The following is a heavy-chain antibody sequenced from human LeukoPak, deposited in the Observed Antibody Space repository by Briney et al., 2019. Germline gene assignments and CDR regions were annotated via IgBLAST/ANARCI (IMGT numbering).Heavy chain of an antibody. V-gene: IGHV1-18*01. CDR3: ARGEYYYDSSGYLVPNDY. CDR1: GYTFTSYG. Sequence: ASVKVSCKASGYTFTSYGISWVRQAPGQGLEWVGWISAYNGNTNYAQKLQGRVTMTTDTSTNTAYMELWSLRSDDTAVYYCARGEYYYDSSGYLVPNDYWGQGTLVTVSS. D-gene: IGHD3-22*01. CDR2: ISAYNGNT. J-gene: IGHJ4*02.